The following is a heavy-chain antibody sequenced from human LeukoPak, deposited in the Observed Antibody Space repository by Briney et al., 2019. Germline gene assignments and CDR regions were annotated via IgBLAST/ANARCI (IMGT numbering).Heavy chain of an antibody. CDR2: ISSSSSYI. Sequence: PGGSLRLSCGASGFTFSSYSMNWVRQAPGKGLEWVSSISSSSSYIYYADSVKGRFTISRDNAKNSLYLQMNSLRAEDTAVYYCARDETYYYDSSGYRPDYYFDYWGQGTLVTVSS. J-gene: IGHJ4*02. V-gene: IGHV3-21*01. CDR1: GFTFSSYS. CDR3: ARDETYYYDSSGYRPDYYFDY. D-gene: IGHD3-22*01.